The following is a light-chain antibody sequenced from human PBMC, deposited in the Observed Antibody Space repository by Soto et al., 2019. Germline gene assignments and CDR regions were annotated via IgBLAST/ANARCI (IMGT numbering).Light chain of an antibody. V-gene: IGKV3-11*01. J-gene: IGKJ1*01. CDR3: QQRTNWPLT. CDR2: DAS. Sequence: ETVLTQSPATLSLSPGERATLSCRASQSVGSSLAWYQQKPGQAPTLLIYDASNRATDIPARFSGSGSGTDFTLTISSLEPEDFEVYYCQQRTNWPLTFGQGTKVEI. CDR1: QSVGSS.